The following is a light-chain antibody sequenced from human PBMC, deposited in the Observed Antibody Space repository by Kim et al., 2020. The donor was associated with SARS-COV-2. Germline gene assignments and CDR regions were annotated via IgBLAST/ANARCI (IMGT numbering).Light chain of an antibody. Sequence: SVNNYLAWYQQKPGQAPRLLIYDAFNRATGIPARFSGSGSGRDYTLTISGLEPEDSAVYYCQQRSNWLTFGGGTKVEI. V-gene: IGKV3-11*02. J-gene: IGKJ4*01. CDR3: QQRSNWLT. CDR2: DAF. CDR1: SVNNY.